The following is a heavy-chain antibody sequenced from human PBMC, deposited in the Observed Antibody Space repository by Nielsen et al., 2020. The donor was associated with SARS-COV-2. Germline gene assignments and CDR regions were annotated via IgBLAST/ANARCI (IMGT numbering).Heavy chain of an antibody. CDR3: ARDRIPPPGIAAADYYYGMDV. V-gene: IGHV4-39*07. J-gene: IGHJ6*02. CDR2: IYYSGST. D-gene: IGHD6-13*01. Sequence: PGKGLEWIGSIYYSGSTYYNPSLKSRVTISVDTSKNQFSLKLSSVTAADTAVYYCARDRIPPPGIAAADYYYGMDVWGQGTTVTVSS.